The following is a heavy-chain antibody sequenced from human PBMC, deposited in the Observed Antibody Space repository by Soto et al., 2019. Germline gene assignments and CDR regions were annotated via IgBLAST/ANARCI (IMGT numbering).Heavy chain of an antibody. CDR1: GGSISSGVYY. J-gene: IGHJ6*02. Sequence: PSETLSRTCTVSGGSISSGVYYWIWIRQHPGKVLDWIGYIYYSGSTYYNPSLKSRVTISVDTSKNQFSLKLSSVTAADTAVYYCARGPAAYCSGGSCYGRNYYYYYGMDVWGQGTTVTVS. D-gene: IGHD2-15*01. V-gene: IGHV4-31*03. CDR3: ARGPAAYCSGGSCYGRNYYYYYGMDV. CDR2: IYYSGST.